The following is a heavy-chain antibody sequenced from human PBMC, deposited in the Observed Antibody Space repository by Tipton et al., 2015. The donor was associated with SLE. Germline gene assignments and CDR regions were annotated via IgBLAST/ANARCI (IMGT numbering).Heavy chain of an antibody. CDR2: IHHSGET. J-gene: IGHJ3*01. CDR1: GGSFSGYY. Sequence: TLSLTCTVYGGSFSGYYWSWIRQPPGKGLEWIGEIHHSGETDYNPSLKSRVTISIDTSKSQFSRKLSSVTAADTAVYYCTRGLYGGSSVWGQGTMVTVSS. V-gene: IGHV4-34*01. D-gene: IGHD1-26*01. CDR3: TRGLYGGSSV.